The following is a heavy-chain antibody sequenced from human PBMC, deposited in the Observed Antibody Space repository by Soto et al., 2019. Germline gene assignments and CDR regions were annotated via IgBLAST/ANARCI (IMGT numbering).Heavy chain of an antibody. V-gene: IGHV3-48*01. CDR2: ITSGSTTM. CDR1: GFTFSTYD. J-gene: IGHJ4*02. D-gene: IGHD3-22*01. CDR3: ARYSYDSSGYSYYFDY. Sequence: GGSLRLSCAASGFTFSTYDMTWVRQAPGKGLEWVSYITSGSTTMYYADSVKDRFTISRDNAKNSLYLQMHSLRAEDTAVYYCARYSYDSSGYSYYFDYWGKGTLVTVSS.